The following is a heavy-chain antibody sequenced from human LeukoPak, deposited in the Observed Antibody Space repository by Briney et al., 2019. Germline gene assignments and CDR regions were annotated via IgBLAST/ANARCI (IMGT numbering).Heavy chain of an antibody. CDR1: GYTFTSYG. D-gene: IGHD1-26*01. V-gene: IGHV1-8*03. Sequence: ASVKVSCKASGYTFTSYGINWVRQATGQGLEWMGWMNPNSGNTGYAQKFQGRVTITRNTSISTAYMELSSLRSEDTAVYYCARVVGATRDDAFDIWGQGTMVTVSS. CDR2: MNPNSGNT. J-gene: IGHJ3*02. CDR3: ARVVGATRDDAFDI.